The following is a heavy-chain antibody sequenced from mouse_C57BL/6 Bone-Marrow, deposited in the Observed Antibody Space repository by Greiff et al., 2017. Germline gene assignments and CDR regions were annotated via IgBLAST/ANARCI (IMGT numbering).Heavy chain of an antibody. V-gene: IGHV1-82*01. Sequence: VKVVASGPELVKPGASVKISCKASGYAFSSSWMNWVKQRPGKGLEWIGRLYPGDGDTNYNGKFKGKATLTADKSSSTAYMQLSSLTSEDSAVYFCARGGYDAWFAYWGQGTLVTVSA. J-gene: IGHJ3*01. CDR3: ARGGYDAWFAY. D-gene: IGHD2-2*01. CDR1: GYAFSSSW. CDR2: LYPGDGDT.